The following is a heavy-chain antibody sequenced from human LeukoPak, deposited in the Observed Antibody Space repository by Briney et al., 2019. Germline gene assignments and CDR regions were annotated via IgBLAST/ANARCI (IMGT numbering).Heavy chain of an antibody. CDR1: GFTFSSYK. V-gene: IGHV3-48*03. CDR3: AKAPVTTCRGAYCYPFDY. Sequence: PGGSLRLSCAASGFTFSSYKNWVRQAPGKGLEWVSYISSSGSTIYYADSVKGRFTISRDNAKNSLYLQMNRLRPEDAAVYYCAKAPVTTCRGAYCYPFDYWGQGTLVTVSP. D-gene: IGHD2-21*01. CDR2: ISSSGSTI. J-gene: IGHJ4*02.